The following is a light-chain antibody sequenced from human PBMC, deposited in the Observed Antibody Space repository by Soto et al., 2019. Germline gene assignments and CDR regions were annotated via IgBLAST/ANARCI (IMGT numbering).Light chain of an antibody. J-gene: IGKJ1*01. CDR1: QSVASRN. V-gene: IGKV3-20*01. CDR3: QHFGNSLWT. Sequence: EIVLTQSPGTLSLSPGERATLSCRASQSVASRNLAWYQQKSGQAPRLLIYGASSRAVHTSDRFSGSGSGTDFTLTISGLEPEDFAVYYCQHFGNSLWTFGQGTKVDIK. CDR2: GAS.